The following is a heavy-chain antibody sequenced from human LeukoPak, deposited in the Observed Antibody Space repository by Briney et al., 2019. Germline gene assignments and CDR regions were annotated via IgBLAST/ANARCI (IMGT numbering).Heavy chain of an antibody. J-gene: IGHJ3*02. CDR1: GGSITNYN. V-gene: IGHV4-59*01. Sequence: SETLSLTCTVSGGSITNYNWIWIRQPPGKGLEWIGYMIYSGSANYDPSLEDRVTISVDTSRNQFSLKLTSVTPADTAMYYCARSHDGFDMWGEGTMVSVSS. CDR3: ARSHDGFDM. CDR2: MIYSGSA.